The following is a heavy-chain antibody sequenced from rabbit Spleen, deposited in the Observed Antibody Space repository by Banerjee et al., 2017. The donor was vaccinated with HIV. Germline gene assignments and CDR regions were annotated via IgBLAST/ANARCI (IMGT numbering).Heavy chain of an antibody. Sequence: EESGGDLVKPGASLTLTCTASGVSFSFSNYMCWVRQAPGKGLEWIGCVDVGSSGFTYFANWAKGRFTISKTSSTTVTLKMTSLTAADTATYFCARDVGSSFSSYGMDLWGPGTLVTVS. CDR1: GVSFSFSNY. CDR3: ARDVGSSFSSYGMDL. D-gene: IGHD8-1*01. CDR2: VDVGSSGFT. V-gene: IGHV1S40*01. J-gene: IGHJ6*01.